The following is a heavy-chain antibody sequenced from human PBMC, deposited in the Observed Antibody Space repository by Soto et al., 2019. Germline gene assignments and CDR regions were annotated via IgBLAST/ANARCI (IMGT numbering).Heavy chain of an antibody. J-gene: IGHJ4*02. D-gene: IGHD3-10*01. Sequence: ASVKVSCKASGYGFSFGFSWVRQAPGQGLERMGWISASDGSSNSAQKFRPRIALTTDTSTNTAYMELLSLTSDDTAVYFCATYYFGSGSYYRFDTWGQGTLVTVSS. V-gene: IGHV1-18*01. CDR1: GYGFSFG. CDR2: ISASDGSS. CDR3: ATYYFGSGSYYRFDT.